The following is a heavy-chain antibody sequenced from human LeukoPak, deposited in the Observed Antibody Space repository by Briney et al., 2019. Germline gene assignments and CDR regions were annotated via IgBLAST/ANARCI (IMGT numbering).Heavy chain of an antibody. CDR2: ISRSSTDI. J-gene: IGHJ3*02. CDR3: AKEGTNGFDALDI. V-gene: IGHV3-21*06. D-gene: IGHD2-8*01. Sequence: PGGSLRLSCVASGFSFSTYSMNWVRQAQGKGLEWVSFISRSSTDIYYADSVKGRFTISRDNAKNSLYLHMNSLRANDAAVYYCAKEGTNGFDALDIWGQGTTVTVSS. CDR1: GFSFSTYS.